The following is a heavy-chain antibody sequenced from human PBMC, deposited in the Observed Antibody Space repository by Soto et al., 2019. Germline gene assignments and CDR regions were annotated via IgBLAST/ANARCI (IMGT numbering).Heavy chain of an antibody. CDR1: GFSLSSTRMA. D-gene: IGHD6-19*01. CDR2: IYWDDAK. J-gene: IGHJ4*02. V-gene: IGHV2-5*02. Sequence: QITLKESGPTLVKPTQTLTLTCTFSGFSLSSTRMAVGWIRQPPGKALEWLALIYWDDAKRYSPFLKSRPTITQDTSKNQVVLTMSTMDPVDTARYYCAHIVVAGLGYYFDYWGQGTLVTVSS. CDR3: AHIVVAGLGYYFDY.